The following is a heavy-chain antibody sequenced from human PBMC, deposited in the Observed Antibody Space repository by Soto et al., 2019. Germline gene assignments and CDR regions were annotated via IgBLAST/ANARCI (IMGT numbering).Heavy chain of an antibody. CDR2: ITSKSTTI. D-gene: IGHD3-16*01. CDR1: GFTFTSYS. CDR3: AREMGACSDSSCYPGPYDS. V-gene: IGHV3-48*02. Sequence: GSLRLSCAASGFTFTSYSMNGVRQAPGQGLEWVSYITSKSTTIKYADSVKGRFTVSRDNAKNSLYLQLNSLRDEDTAVYYCAREMGACSDSSCYPGPYDSWGQGTLVTVSS. J-gene: IGHJ5*02.